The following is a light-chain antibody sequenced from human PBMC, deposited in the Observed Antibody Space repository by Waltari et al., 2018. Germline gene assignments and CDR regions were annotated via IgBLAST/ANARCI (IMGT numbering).Light chain of an antibody. CDR1: QRIDRW. Sequence: DIPMTQSPSTLSASVGDRVTMTCRASQRIDRWLAWYQQKPGKAPRVIIYESSSLESGVPSRFSGSGFGTEFTLTINNLQPDDFATYYCQQYHSDLLSFGGGTRVEIK. CDR2: ESS. J-gene: IGKJ4*01. V-gene: IGKV1-5*03. CDR3: QQYHSDLLS.